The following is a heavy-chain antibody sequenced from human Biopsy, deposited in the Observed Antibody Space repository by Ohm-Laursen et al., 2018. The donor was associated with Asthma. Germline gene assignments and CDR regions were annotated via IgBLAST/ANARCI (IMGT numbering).Heavy chain of an antibody. CDR2: ISVYNGNT. CDR1: GYTFNSAG. CDR3: ARAVDYSHYYGIDV. Sequence: SVKVSCKTSGYTFNSAGITWARQAPGQGLEWMGWISVYNGNTKVAQKLQDRVTMITDTSTSTAYMELRSLGSDDTAVYFCARAVDYSHYYGIDVWGQGTTVTVS. V-gene: IGHV1-18*01. D-gene: IGHD3-10*01. J-gene: IGHJ6*02.